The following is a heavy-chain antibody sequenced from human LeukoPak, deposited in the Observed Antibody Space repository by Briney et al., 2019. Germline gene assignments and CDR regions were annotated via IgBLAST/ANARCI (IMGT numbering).Heavy chain of an antibody. V-gene: IGHV3-30*14. CDR2: ISSDGRTE. D-gene: IGHD1-26*01. CDR1: GFTFSSYA. J-gene: IGHJ4*02. Sequence: GGSLRLSCAASGFTFSSYAMHWVRQGPGKGLEWVAFISSDGRTEYNADSVKGRFTISRDNSENTVYLQMNSLRVEDTAVYYCARGDSGKWNFKRGFDYWGQGTLVTISS. CDR3: ARGDSGKWNFKRGFDY.